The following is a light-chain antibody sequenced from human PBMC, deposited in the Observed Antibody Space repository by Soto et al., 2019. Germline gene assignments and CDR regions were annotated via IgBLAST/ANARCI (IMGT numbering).Light chain of an antibody. CDR1: QGISTY. CDR2: AAS. CDR3: QQSYSTTWT. J-gene: IGKJ1*01. V-gene: IGKV1-39*01. Sequence: DIQMTQSPSSLSASVGDRVTITCRASQGISTYLNWYQQKPGKAPKLLIYAASNLQSGVPSRFSGSGSETDFTLTISSLQPEDFATYSCQQSYSTTWTFGQGTKVDIK.